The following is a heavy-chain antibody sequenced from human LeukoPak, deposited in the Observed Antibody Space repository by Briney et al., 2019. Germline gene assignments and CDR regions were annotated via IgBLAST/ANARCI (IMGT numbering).Heavy chain of an antibody. Sequence: SETLSLTCTVSGGSISSSSYYWGWIRQPPGKGLEWIGSIYYSGSTYYNPSLKSRVTISVDTSKNHFSLKLSSVTAADTAVYYCARHLGYYYGSGNWFDPWGQGTLVTVSS. CDR2: IYYSGST. CDR1: GGSISSSSYY. CDR3: ARHLGYYYGSGNWFDP. D-gene: IGHD3-10*01. V-gene: IGHV4-39*01. J-gene: IGHJ5*02.